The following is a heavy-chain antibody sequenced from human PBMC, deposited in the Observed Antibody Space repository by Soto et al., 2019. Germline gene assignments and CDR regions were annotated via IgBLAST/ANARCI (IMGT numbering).Heavy chain of an antibody. J-gene: IGHJ6*02. CDR3: ATSSLGITGTTADYYYGMDV. D-gene: IGHD1-7*01. Sequence: PGGSLRLSCAASGFTFSSYGMHWVRQAPGKGLEWVAVIWYDGSNKYYADSVKGRFTISRDNSKNTLYLQMNSLRAEDTAVYYCATSSLGITGTTADYYYGMDVWGQGTTVTSP. CDR2: IWYDGSNK. V-gene: IGHV3-33*01. CDR1: GFTFSSYG.